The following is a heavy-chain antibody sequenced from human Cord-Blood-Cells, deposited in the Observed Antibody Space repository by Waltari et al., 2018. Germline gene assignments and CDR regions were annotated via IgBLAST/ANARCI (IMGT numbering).Heavy chain of an antibody. V-gene: IGHV3-66*01. CDR2: IYSGGST. J-gene: IGHJ4*02. D-gene: IGHD3-22*01. Sequence: EVQLVESGGGLVQPGGSLRLSCAASGFTVSSNYMSWVRQAPGTGLEWVSVIYSGGSTYAADSVKGRFTISRDNSKNTLYLQMNSLRAEDTAVYYCARENRDYYDSSGLDYWGQGTLVTVSS. CDR1: GFTVSSNY. CDR3: ARENRDYYDSSGLDY.